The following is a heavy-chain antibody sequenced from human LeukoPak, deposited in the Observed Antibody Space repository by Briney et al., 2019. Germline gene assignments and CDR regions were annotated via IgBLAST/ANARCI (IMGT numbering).Heavy chain of an antibody. D-gene: IGHD3-22*01. J-gene: IGHJ4*02. CDR1: GGSISSGDYY. Sequence: SQTLSLTCTVSGGSISSGDYYWSWIRQPPGKGLEWIGYIYYSGSTNYNPSLKSRVTISVDTSKNQFSLKLSSVTAADTAVYYCARGRYDSSGYYYYFDYWGQGTLVTVSS. CDR3: ARGRYDSSGYYYYFDY. V-gene: IGHV4-61*08. CDR2: IYYSGST.